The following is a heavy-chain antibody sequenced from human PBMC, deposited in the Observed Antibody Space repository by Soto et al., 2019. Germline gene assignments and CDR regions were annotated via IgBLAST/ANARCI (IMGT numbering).Heavy chain of an antibody. CDR2: IYYTGST. V-gene: IGHV4-59*12. CDR1: GDSISNYY. CDR3: AREPRA. J-gene: IGHJ5*02. Sequence: SETLSLTCTASGDSISNYYWSWIRQPPGKGLEWIGFIYYTGSTNYNPSLKSRVTISVDPSKNQFSLKLSSVTAADTAVYYCAREPRAWGQGTLVTVS.